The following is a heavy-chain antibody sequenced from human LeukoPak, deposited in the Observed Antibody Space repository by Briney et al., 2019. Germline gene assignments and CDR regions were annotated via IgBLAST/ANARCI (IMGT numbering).Heavy chain of an antibody. CDR1: GFTFSSYA. D-gene: IGHD3-22*01. CDR3: AKDRSSSGNYYYYYGMDV. J-gene: IGHJ6*02. V-gene: IGHV3-23*01. CDR2: ISGSGGST. Sequence: GGSLRLSCAASGFTFSSYAMSWVCQAPGKGLEWVSAISGSGGSTYYADSVKGRFTISRDNSKNTLYLQMNSLRAEDTAVYYCAKDRSSSGNYYYYYGMDVWGQGTTVTVSS.